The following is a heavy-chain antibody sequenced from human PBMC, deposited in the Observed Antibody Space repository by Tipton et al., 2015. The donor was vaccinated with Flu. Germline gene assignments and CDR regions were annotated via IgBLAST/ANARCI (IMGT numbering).Heavy chain of an antibody. CDR1: RFTFSTYW. J-gene: IGHJ4*02. CDR3: SISLDS. Sequence: SLRLSCAASRFTFSTYWMDWVRQAPGKGLEWVANINQDGSEKYYVDSVKGRFTISRDNAKNSPYLQLNSLRAEDTAVYYCSISLDSWGQGTLVTVSS. V-gene: IGHV3-7*01. CDR2: INQDGSEK.